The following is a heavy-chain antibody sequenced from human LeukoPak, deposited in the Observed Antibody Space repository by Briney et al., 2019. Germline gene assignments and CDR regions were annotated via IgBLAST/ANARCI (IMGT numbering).Heavy chain of an antibody. J-gene: IGHJ4*02. CDR1: GGSISSYY. CDR3: ARHGDIPLVRYGFDS. Sequence: PSETLSLTCTDSGGSISSYYWSWILQPPGKGLEWIGYIYYSRCTMYNPSLQNRVTISVDTSKNHFSLRLGSVTAADTAVYYCARHGDIPLVRYGFDSWGQGILVTVYS. CDR2: IYYSRCT. V-gene: IGHV4-59*08. D-gene: IGHD2-2*02.